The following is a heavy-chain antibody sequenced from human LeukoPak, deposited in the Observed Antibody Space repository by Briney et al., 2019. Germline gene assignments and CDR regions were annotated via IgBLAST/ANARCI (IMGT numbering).Heavy chain of an antibody. J-gene: IGHJ4*02. V-gene: IGHV4-39*07. CDR1: GGSISSSSYY. CDR2: IYYSGST. D-gene: IGHD4-17*01. CDR3: ASTTHDYGDYGY. Sequence: SETLSLTCPVSGGSISSSSYYWGWMRQPPGKGLAWIGNIYYSGSTYYNPSLKSRVTISADTSKNQFSLRLSSVTAADTAVYYCASTTHDYGDYGYWGQGTLVTVSS.